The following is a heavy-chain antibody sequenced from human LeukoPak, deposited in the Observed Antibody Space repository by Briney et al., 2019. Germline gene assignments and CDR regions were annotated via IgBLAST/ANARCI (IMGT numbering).Heavy chain of an antibody. J-gene: IGHJ4*02. D-gene: IGHD3-22*01. CDR2: IYYSGST. CDR1: GGSISSYY. CDR3: AKEKRTYYYDSSGYHFDY. V-gene: IGHV4-59*12. Sequence: SETLSLTCTVSGGSISSYYWSWIRQPPGKGLEWIGYIYYSGSTNYNPSLKSRVTISVDTSKNQFSLKLSSVTAADTAVYYCAKEKRTYYYDSSGYHFDYWGQGTLVTVSS.